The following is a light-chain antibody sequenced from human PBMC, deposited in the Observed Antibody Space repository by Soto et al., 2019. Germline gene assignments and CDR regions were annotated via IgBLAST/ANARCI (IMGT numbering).Light chain of an antibody. Sequence: EIVMTPSPAALSLSAGPRPTLSCRASQTVSSELAWYHQKPGQAPRLLIYGASTRASGIPARFSGSGSGTEFTLSINSLQSEDFAVYYCQHYNNWPRTFGQGTKVDIK. CDR1: QTVSSE. V-gene: IGKV3-15*01. CDR3: QHYNNWPRT. J-gene: IGKJ1*01. CDR2: GAS.